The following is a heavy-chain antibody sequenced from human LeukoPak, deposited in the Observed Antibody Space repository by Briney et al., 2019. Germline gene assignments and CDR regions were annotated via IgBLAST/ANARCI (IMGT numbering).Heavy chain of an antibody. D-gene: IGHD6-13*01. CDR2: ISWDGDST. V-gene: IGHV3-43D*03. CDR1: GFTFDDYA. CDR3: AKDGGTGRKAAVGADY. J-gene: IGHJ4*02. Sequence: GGSLRLSCAASGFTFDDYAMHWVRQAPGKGLECVSLISWDGDSTYYSDSVKGRFTISRDSSQNTVYLQMNSLRAEDTAVYYCAKDGGTGRKAAVGADYWGQGTLVSVSS.